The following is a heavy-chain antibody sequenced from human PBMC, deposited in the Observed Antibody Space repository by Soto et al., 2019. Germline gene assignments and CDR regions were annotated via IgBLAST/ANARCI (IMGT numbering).Heavy chain of an antibody. CDR3: AKDVESGWYEAFDY. Sequence: GSLRLSCTASGFAFSQYGMSWVRQAPGKGLEWVSSIRSFDYRTNYADSVKGRFTISRDNSKSTLSLQMNSLRAEDTAVYYCAKDVESGWYEAFDYWGPGTLVTVSS. CDR1: GFAFSQYG. D-gene: IGHD6-19*01. J-gene: IGHJ4*02. CDR2: IRSFDYRT. V-gene: IGHV3-23*01.